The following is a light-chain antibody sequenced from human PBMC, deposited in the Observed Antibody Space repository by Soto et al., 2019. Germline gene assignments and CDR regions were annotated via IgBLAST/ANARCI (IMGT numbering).Light chain of an antibody. CDR3: QQRSIWPLT. J-gene: IGKJ4*01. CDR1: QSVSSY. V-gene: IGKV3-11*01. Sequence: EIVMTQPPATLSVYPGERATLSCRASQSVSSYLAWYQQKPGQAPRLLIYDASKRATVIPDRFSGSGSGTDFTLTISSLEPEDFAVYYCQQRSIWPLTFGGGTKVDIK. CDR2: DAS.